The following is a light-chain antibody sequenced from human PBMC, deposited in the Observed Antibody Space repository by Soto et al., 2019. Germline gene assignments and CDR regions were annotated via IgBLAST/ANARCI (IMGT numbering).Light chain of an antibody. J-gene: IGLJ1*01. V-gene: IGLV2-14*03. Sequence: QSALTQPASVSGSPGQSITISCSGTSSDVGGYAYVSWYQHLPGKAPKVMIYDVSNRPSGVSNRFAGSKSGNTAFLTISGLQTEDAADYSCSSRPTNRARRDVFGTGTQLTVL. CDR1: SSDVGGYAY. CDR2: DVS. CDR3: SSRPTNRARRDV.